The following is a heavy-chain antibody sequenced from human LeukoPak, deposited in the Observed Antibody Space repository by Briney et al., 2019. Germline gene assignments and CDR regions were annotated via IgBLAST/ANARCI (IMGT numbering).Heavy chain of an antibody. CDR1: GFTFSSYA. CDR2: ISGSGGST. J-gene: IGHJ4*02. V-gene: IGHV3-23*01. CDR3: AKDRDLHEESGLRPFDY. Sequence: GGSLRLSCAASGFTFSSYAMSWVRQAPGKGLEWVSAISGSGGSTYYADSVKGRFTISRDNSKNTLYLQMNSLRAEDTAVYYCAKDRDLHEESGLRPFDYWGQGTLVTVSS. D-gene: IGHD3-10*01.